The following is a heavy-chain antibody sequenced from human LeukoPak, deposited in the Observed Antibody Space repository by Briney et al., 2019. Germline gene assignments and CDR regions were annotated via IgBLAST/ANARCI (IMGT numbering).Heavy chain of an antibody. CDR3: ARDQYSSSWFDAFDI. J-gene: IGHJ3*02. D-gene: IGHD6-13*01. V-gene: IGHV3-21*01. Sequence: GGSLRLSCAASGFTFSSYSMNRVRQAPGKGLEWVSSISSSSSYIYYADSVKGRFTISRDNAKNSLYLQMNSLRAEDTAVYYCARDQYSSSWFDAFDIWGQGTMVTVSS. CDR1: GFTFSSYS. CDR2: ISSSSSYI.